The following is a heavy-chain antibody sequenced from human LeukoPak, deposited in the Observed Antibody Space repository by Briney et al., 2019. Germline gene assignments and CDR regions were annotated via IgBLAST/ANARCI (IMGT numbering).Heavy chain of an antibody. CDR2: ISAYNGNT. D-gene: IGHD6-6*01. V-gene: IGHV1-18*01. J-gene: IGHJ4*02. CDR3: ARASRGSSRSNVDY. CDR1: GYTFTSYG. Sequence: ASVKVSCTASGYTFTSYGISWVRQAPGQGLEWMGWISAYNGNTNYAQKLQGRVTMTTDTSTSTAYMELRSLRSDDTAVYYCARASRGSSRSNVDYWGQGTLVTVSS.